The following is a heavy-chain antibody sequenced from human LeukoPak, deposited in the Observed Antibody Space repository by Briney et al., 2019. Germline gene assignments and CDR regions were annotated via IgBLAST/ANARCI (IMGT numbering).Heavy chain of an antibody. CDR3: ARGGSSSMYNWFDP. D-gene: IGHD6-13*01. CDR1: GFTFSSYW. V-gene: IGHV3-7*03. Sequence: GGSLRLSCAASGFTFSSYWMSWVRQAPGKGLEWVANIKQDGSEKYYVDSVKGRFTISRDNAKNSLYLQMNSLRGEDTAVYYCARGGSSSMYNWFDPWGQGTLVTVSS. CDR2: IKQDGSEK. J-gene: IGHJ5*02.